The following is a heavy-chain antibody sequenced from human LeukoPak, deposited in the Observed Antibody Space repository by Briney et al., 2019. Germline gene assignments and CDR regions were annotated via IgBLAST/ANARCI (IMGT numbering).Heavy chain of an antibody. D-gene: IGHD1-26*01. CDR1: GGSISSSSYY. CDR2: IYYSGST. Sequence: PSETLSLTCTVSGGSISSSSYYWGWIRQPPGKGLEWIGSIYYSGSTYYNPSLKSRVTISVDTSKNQFSLKLSPVTAADTAAYYCAGGSGSYGGGVDYWGQGTLVTVSS. J-gene: IGHJ4*02. CDR3: AGGSGSYGGGVDY. V-gene: IGHV4-39*07.